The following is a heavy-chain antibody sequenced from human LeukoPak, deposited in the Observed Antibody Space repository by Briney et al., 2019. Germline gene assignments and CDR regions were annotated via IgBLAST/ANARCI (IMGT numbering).Heavy chain of an antibody. CDR1: GFTFSDYY. Sequence: GGSLRLSCAASGFTFSDYYMSWIRQAPGKGLEWVSSVKGRFTISRDNAKNSLYLQMNSLRAEDTAVYYCARWGRGNFDYWGQGTLVTVSS. CDR3: ARWGRGNFDY. D-gene: IGHD3-16*01. V-gene: IGHV3-11*01. J-gene: IGHJ4*02.